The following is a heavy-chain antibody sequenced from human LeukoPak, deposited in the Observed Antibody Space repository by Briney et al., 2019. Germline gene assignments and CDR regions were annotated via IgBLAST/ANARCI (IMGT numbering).Heavy chain of an antibody. CDR2: IRYDGSNK. Sequence: GGSLRLSCVASGLTFSRYGMHWVRQAPGKGLEWVSVIRYDGSNKYYADSVKGRFTTSRDNSKNTLYLQMNSLRAEDTAVYYCARSYYYGSGSYYPFDHWGQGTLVTVSS. D-gene: IGHD3-10*01. CDR1: GLTFSRYG. CDR3: ARSYYYGSGSYYPFDH. V-gene: IGHV3-33*01. J-gene: IGHJ4*02.